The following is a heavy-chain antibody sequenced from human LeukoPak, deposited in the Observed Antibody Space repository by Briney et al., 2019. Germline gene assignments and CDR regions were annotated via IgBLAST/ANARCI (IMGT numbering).Heavy chain of an antibody. CDR3: ARSGAYDSSGYSVLPIDY. J-gene: IGHJ4*02. CDR1: GGSFSGYY. V-gene: IGHV4-34*01. Sequence: SETLSLTCAVSGGSFSGYYWSWIRQPPGKGLEWIGEINHSGSTNYNPSLKSRVTISVDTSKNQFSLKLSSVTAADTAVYYCARSGAYDSSGYSVLPIDYWGQGTLVTVSS. CDR2: INHSGST. D-gene: IGHD3-22*01.